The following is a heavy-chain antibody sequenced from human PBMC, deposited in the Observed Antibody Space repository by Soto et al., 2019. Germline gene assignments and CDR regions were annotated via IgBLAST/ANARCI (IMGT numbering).Heavy chain of an antibody. CDR2: LNSDASTI. D-gene: IGHD1-1*01. Sequence: EVQLVESGGGFVQAGGSLRLSCAASGFTFSSYWMHWVRQAPGKGLLWVSRLNSDASTIYYADSVKGRFTISRDNARNILYVQMNSLRTDDTAVYYSARGGGSQLWSQLHNWGQGTMVTVSS. V-gene: IGHV3-74*01. CDR1: GFTFSSYW. CDR3: ARGGGSQLWSQLHN. J-gene: IGHJ3*02.